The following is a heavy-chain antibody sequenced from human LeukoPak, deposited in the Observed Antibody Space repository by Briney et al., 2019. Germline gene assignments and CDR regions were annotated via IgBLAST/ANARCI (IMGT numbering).Heavy chain of an antibody. V-gene: IGHV4-31*03. D-gene: IGHD6-13*01. CDR3: ARGLYSSSWYGYWFDP. Sequence: SETLSLTCTVSGGSISSGGYYWSWIRQHPGKGLEWIGYIYYSGSTYYNPSLKSRVTISVDTSKNQFSLKPSSVTAADTAVYYCARGLYSSSWYGYWFDPWGQGTLVTVSS. J-gene: IGHJ5*02. CDR1: GGSISSGGYY. CDR2: IYYSGST.